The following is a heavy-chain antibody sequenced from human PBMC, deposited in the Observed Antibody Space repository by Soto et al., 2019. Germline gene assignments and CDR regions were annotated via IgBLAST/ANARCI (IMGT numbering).Heavy chain of an antibody. CDR2: INVYNGNT. J-gene: IGHJ4*02. D-gene: IGHD3-22*01. V-gene: IGHV1-18*01. CDR1: GYTFTNYG. CDR3: ARFFDSSGYPRYYFDY. Sequence: ASVKVSCKASGYTFTNYGISWVRQAPGQGLEWMGWINVYNGNTKYAQKVQGRVTMTTDTSTSTAYMELRSLRSEDTAVYYCARFFDSSGYPRYYFDYWGQGSLVTVSS.